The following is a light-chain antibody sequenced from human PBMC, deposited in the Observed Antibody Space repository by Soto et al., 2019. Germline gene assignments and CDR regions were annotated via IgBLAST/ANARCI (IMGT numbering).Light chain of an antibody. CDR1: QGISTF. Sequence: DIQMTQSPSSLSASVGDRVTITCRASQGISTFLAWFQQKPGKAPKTLIYAASSLHSGVPSRFSGSGSGTDFTLTISRLQPEDFATYYCQHYDGYPQIFGQGTRLEIK. J-gene: IGKJ5*01. V-gene: IGKV1-16*01. CDR2: AAS. CDR3: QHYDGYPQI.